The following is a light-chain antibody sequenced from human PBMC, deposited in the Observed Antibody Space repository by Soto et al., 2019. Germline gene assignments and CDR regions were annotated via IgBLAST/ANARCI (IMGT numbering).Light chain of an antibody. CDR2: YVS. CDR3: QVWDIGSGVA. J-gene: IGLJ2*01. CDR1: NIGSKS. Sequence: SYVLTQAPSVSVAPGKTATITCGGTNIGSKSVHWYQQKPGQAPVLVIYYVSDRPSGLPERFSGSNSGSTATLTISRVEAGDEADYYCQVWDIGSGVAFGGGTKVTVL. V-gene: IGLV3-21*04.